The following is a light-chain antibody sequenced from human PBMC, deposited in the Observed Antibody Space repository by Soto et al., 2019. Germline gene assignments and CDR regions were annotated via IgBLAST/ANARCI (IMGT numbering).Light chain of an antibody. CDR2: DAS. CDR1: QSVSSY. Sequence: EIVLTQPPATLSLSPGERATLSCRASQSVSSYLAWYQQKPGQAPRLLIYDASNRATGIPARFSGSGSGTDFTLTISSLEPEDFAVYYCQQRSNWPPGFTFGPGTKVDIK. CDR3: QQRSNWPPGFT. J-gene: IGKJ3*01. V-gene: IGKV3-11*01.